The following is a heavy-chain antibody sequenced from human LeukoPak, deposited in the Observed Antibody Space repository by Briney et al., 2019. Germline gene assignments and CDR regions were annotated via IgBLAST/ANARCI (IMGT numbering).Heavy chain of an antibody. CDR3: AREDPHSSGWKYYYYGMDV. Sequence: GGSLRLSCAASGFTFSSYSMNWVRQAPGKGLEWVSSISSSSSYIYYADSVKGRFTISRDNAKNSLYLQMNSLRAEDTAVYYCAREDPHSSGWKYYYYGMDVWGQGTTVTVSS. J-gene: IGHJ6*02. CDR2: ISSSSSYI. CDR1: GFTFSSYS. V-gene: IGHV3-21*01. D-gene: IGHD6-19*01.